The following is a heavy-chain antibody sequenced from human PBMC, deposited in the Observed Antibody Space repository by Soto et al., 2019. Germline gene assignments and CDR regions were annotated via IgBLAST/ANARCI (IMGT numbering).Heavy chain of an antibody. V-gene: IGHV4-30-4*01. CDR1: GGSISSGDYY. D-gene: IGHD1-1*01. CDR2: IYYSGST. CDR3: ARGQLYNWNDLRKPAGPQDY. J-gene: IGHJ4*02. Sequence: SETLSLTCTVSGGSISSGDYYWSWIRQPPGKGLEWIGYIYYSGSTYYNPSLKSRVTISVDTSKNQFSLKLSSVTAADTAVYYCARGQLYNWNDLRKPAGPQDYWGQGTLVTVSS.